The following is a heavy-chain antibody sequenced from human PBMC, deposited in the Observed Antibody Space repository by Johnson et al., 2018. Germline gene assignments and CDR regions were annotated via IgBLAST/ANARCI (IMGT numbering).Heavy chain of an antibody. V-gene: IGHV3-66*02. CDR3: ASMGHYGDDAFDI. CDR1: GFNVTNKY. J-gene: IGHJ3*02. CDR2: IYSDDTT. D-gene: IGHD4/OR15-4a*01. Sequence: VQLVQSGGGLVQPGGSLRLSCTASGFNVTNKYMSWVRQAPGKGLEWVAVIYSDDTTYHADSVKGRFAIFRDNSKNTVYLLMSSLRGEDTAVYYCASMGHYGDDAFDIWGQGTMVTVSS.